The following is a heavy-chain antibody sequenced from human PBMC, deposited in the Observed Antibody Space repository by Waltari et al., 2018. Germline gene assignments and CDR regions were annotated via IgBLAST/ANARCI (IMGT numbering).Heavy chain of an antibody. J-gene: IGHJ4*02. CDR1: GGSISSGSYY. Sequence: QLQLQESGPGLVKPSETLSLTCTVSGGSISSGSYYWGWIRQPPGKGLEWSGSIYYSGSTYYSPSRKSRVTISVDTSKNQFSLKLGSVTAADTAVYYCASTVYYDSSGWTYYFDYWGQGTLVTVSS. CDR2: IYYSGST. V-gene: IGHV4-39*01. D-gene: IGHD3-22*01. CDR3: ASTVYYDSSGWTYYFDY.